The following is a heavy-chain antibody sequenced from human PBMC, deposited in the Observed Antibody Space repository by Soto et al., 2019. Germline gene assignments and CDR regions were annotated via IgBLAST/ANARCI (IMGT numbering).Heavy chain of an antibody. V-gene: IGHV4-31*03. J-gene: IGHJ3*02. D-gene: IGHD3-16*01. CDR2: IYYSGTT. Sequence: QVQLQESGPGLVKPSQTLSLTCTVSGGSISSGGYYWSWIRQHPGKGLEWIGYIYYSGTTYYNPSLNRRGTRHADTAKHQFCLKQSSVTAADTAVYYCAREGPRGIRVAFDIWGQGTMVTVSS. CDR3: AREGPRGIRVAFDI. CDR1: GGSISSGGYY.